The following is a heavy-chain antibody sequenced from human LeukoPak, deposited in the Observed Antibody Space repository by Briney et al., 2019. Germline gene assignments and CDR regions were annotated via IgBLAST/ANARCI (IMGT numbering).Heavy chain of an antibody. CDR1: AGTLSGHA. V-gene: IGHV1-69*13. J-gene: IGHJ6*03. D-gene: IGHD1-1*01. CDR3: ARDAYIIPATQSYFFMDV. Sequence: ASVKVSCKASAGTLSGHAVSWVRQAPGQGLEWMGGIIPISNRASYAQKFRDRLTIAADASASTVYMDLTGLRSDDTAVYYCARDAYIIPATQSYFFMDVWGRGTLVSVSS. CDR2: IIPISNRA.